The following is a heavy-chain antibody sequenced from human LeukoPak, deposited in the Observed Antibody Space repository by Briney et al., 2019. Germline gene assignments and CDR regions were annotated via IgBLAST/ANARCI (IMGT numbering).Heavy chain of an antibody. CDR2: INHSGST. Sequence: SETLSLTCAVYGGSFSGYYWSWIRQPPGKGLEWIGEINHSGSTNYNPSLKSRVTISVDTSKNQFSLKLSSVTAADTAVYYCARGFLYYYYYTDVWGKGTTVTVSS. CDR1: GGSFSGYY. J-gene: IGHJ6*03. D-gene: IGHD2/OR15-2a*01. CDR3: ARGFLYYYYYTDV. V-gene: IGHV4-34*01.